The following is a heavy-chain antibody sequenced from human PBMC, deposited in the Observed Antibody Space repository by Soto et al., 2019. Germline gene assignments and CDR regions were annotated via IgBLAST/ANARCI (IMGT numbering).Heavy chain of an antibody. CDR3: AMEGSGPGWT. Sequence: EVQLVESGGGLVQPGGSLRLSCAASGFTFSDHYMDWVRQAPGKGLEWVGCTRNKPNSYTTEYAASVRGRFTISSDDSKNSLYLQMNSLKTEDTAVYYCAMEGSGPGWTWGQGTLVTVSS. CDR1: GFTFSDHY. J-gene: IGHJ5*02. D-gene: IGHD3-10*01. V-gene: IGHV3-72*01. CDR2: TRNKPNSYTT.